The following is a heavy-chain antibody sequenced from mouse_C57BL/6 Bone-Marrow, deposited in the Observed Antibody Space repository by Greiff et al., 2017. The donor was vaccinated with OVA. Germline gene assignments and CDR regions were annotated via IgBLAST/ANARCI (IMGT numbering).Heavy chain of an antibody. Sequence: QVQLQQPGAELVKPGASVKLSCKASGYTFTSYWMHWVKQRPGQGLEWIGMIHPNSGSTNYNEKLKSKATLTVDKASSTANIQLRILTSEDAAVYSCARFGYYFDFGDRGTAPTVSS. D-gene: IGHD2-2*01. CDR3: ARFGYYFDF. CDR1: GYTFTSYW. V-gene: IGHV1-64*01. J-gene: IGHJ2*01. CDR2: IHPNSGST.